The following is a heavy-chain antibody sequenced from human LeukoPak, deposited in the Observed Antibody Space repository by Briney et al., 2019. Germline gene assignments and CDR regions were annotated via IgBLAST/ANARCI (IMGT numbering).Heavy chain of an antibody. Sequence: SETLSLTCAVSGGSISSGGYSWSWIRQPPGKGLEWIGYIYHSGSTYYNPSLKSRVTISVDRSKNQFSLKLSSVTAVDTAVYYCARVTATYYDFWSGYYAHGMDVWGQGTTVTVSS. CDR3: ARVTATYYDFWSGYYAHGMDV. D-gene: IGHD3-3*01. CDR1: GGSISSGGYS. V-gene: IGHV4-30-2*01. J-gene: IGHJ6*02. CDR2: IYHSGST.